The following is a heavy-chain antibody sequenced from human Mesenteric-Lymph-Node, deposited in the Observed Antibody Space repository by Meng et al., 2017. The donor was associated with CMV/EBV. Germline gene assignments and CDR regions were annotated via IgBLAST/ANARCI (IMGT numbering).Heavy chain of an antibody. CDR1: GASLPSGVSF. CDR2: IYYSGTT. J-gene: IGHJ4*02. V-gene: IGHV4-30-4*01. Sequence: PFSGASLPSGVSFWSWPRQPPGKGLEWIGYIYYSGTTYYTPSLKSRLTMSIDTSKNQFSLKVSAVTAADTAVYYCARVPSSGCCDFWGQGTLVTVSS. CDR3: ARVPSSGCCDF. D-gene: IGHD3-22*01.